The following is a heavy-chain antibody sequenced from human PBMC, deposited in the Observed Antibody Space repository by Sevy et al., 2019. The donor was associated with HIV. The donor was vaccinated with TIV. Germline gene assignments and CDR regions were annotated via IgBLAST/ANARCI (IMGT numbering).Heavy chain of an antibody. D-gene: IGHD6-13*01. J-gene: IGHJ4*02. CDR3: ARGLTIFDSAARNNNLGELDY. V-gene: IGHV3-30*04. Sequence: GGSLRLSCAASGFTFSSYAMHWVRQAPGKGLEWVAVISYDGSNKYYADSVKGRFTISRDNSKNTLYLQMNGLRAEDTAVYYCARGLTIFDSAARNNNLGELDYWGQGTLVTVSS. CDR1: GFTFSSYA. CDR2: ISYDGSNK.